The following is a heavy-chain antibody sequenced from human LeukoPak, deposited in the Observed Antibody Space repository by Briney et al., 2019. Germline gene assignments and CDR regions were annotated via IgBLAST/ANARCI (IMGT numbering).Heavy chain of an antibody. CDR2: INPNSGGT. V-gene: IGHV1-2*02. J-gene: IGHJ4*02. D-gene: IGHD3-10*01. CDR1: GYTFTGYY. CDR3: ATGLKVGLWSESFDY. Sequence: ASVKVSCKASGYTFTGYYMHWVRQAPGQGLEWMGWINPNSGGTNYAQKFQGRVTMTRDTSISTAYMELSRLRSDDTAVYYCATGLKVGLWSESFDYWGQGTLVTVSS.